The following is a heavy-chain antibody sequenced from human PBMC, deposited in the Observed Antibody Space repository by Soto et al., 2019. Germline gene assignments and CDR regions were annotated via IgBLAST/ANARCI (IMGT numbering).Heavy chain of an antibody. CDR3: ARLEGSRITILGVLYYYYMDV. Sequence: ASVKVSCKASGYTFTSYDINWVRQATGQGLEWMGWMNPNSGNTGYAQKFQGRVTMTRNTSISTAYMELSSLRSEDTAVYYCARLEGSRITILGVLYYYYMDVWGKGTTVTVSS. V-gene: IGHV1-8*01. CDR1: GYTFTSYD. J-gene: IGHJ6*03. D-gene: IGHD3-3*01. CDR2: MNPNSGNT.